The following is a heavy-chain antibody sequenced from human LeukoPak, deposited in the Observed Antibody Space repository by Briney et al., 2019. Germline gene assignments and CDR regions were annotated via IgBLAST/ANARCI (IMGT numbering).Heavy chain of an antibody. CDR3: ARDGRYCSSTSCYAGFSFDY. V-gene: IGHV1-2*06. D-gene: IGHD2-2*01. CDR2: INPNSGGT. Sequence: ASVKVSCKASGYTFTGYYMHWVRQAPGQGLEWMGRINPNSGGTNYAQKFQGRVTMTRDTSISTAYMELSRLRSDDTAVYYCARDGRYCSSTSCYAGFSFDYWGQGTLVTVSS. J-gene: IGHJ4*02. CDR1: GYTFTGYY.